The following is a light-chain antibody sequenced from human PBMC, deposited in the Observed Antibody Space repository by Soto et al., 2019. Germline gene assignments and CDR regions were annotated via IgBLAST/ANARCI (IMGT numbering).Light chain of an antibody. CDR3: QQYNRWPPWT. V-gene: IGKV3-15*01. CDR1: QSVGSN. Sequence: EIVMTHSPATLSVSPWEIATLSCRASQSVGSNLAWFQQKPGQAPRLLIYAASTRATGIPARFSGSGSGTEFTLTISSLQTEDFAVYYCQQYNRWPPWTFGQGTKVDIK. J-gene: IGKJ1*01. CDR2: AAS.